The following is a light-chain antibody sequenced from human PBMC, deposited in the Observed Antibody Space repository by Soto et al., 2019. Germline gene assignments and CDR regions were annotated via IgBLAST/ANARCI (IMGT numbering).Light chain of an antibody. J-gene: IGKJ4*01. CDR3: HQYNTWPLT. CDR2: GAS. CDR1: QFVRSN. Sequence: EIVMTQSPATLPVSPGDRVTLSCRASQFVRSNSAWYQQKPGQAPRLLICGASLRATGIPARFSGSGYGTEFTLTISSLQSEDFAVYYCHQYNTWPLTFGGGTKV. V-gene: IGKV3-15*01.